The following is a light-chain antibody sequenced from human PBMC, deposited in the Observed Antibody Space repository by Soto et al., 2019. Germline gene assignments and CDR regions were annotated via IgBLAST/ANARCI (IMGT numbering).Light chain of an antibody. V-gene: IGKV3-15*01. Sequence: EIEMTQSPATLSVSPGGRATLSYRASQSISGTLAWYQQKPGQPPRLLIYGASTRAAGIPARFSGSGSGTEFTLTISSLQSEDFAVYYCQQYNNWPPWTSGQGTRWIS. J-gene: IGKJ1*01. CDR3: QQYNNWPPWT. CDR1: QSISGT. CDR2: GAS.